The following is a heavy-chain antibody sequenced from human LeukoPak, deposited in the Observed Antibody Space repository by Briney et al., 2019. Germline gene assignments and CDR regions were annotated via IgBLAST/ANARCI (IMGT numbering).Heavy chain of an antibody. Sequence: SETLSLTCTVSGYSISSGYYWAWIRQPPGKGLEWIGEINHSGSTNYNPSLKSRVTISVDTSKNQFSLKLSSVTAADTAVYYCARGHPYYYYYMDVWGKGTTVTVSS. CDR1: GYSISSGYY. CDR2: INHSGST. J-gene: IGHJ6*03. CDR3: ARGHPYYYYYMDV. V-gene: IGHV4-38-2*02.